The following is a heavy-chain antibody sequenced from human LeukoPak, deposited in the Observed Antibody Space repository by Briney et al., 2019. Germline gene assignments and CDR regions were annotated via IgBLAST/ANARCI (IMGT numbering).Heavy chain of an antibody. J-gene: IGHJ4*02. CDR1: GGTFSSYA. CDR2: IIPIFGTA. CDR3: ARDLSEGFGELDY. Sequence: ASVKVSCKASGGTFSSYAISWVRQAPGQGLEWMGGIIPIFGTANYAQKFQGRVTITADESTSTAYMELSSLRSEDTAVYYCARDLSEGFGELDYWGQGTLVTVSS. D-gene: IGHD3-10*01. V-gene: IGHV1-69*13.